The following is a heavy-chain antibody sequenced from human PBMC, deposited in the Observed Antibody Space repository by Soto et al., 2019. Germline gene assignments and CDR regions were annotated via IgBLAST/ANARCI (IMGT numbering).Heavy chain of an antibody. CDR1: GGTFSSYA. CDR3: VRDASSGYRGWWDP. Sequence: SVKVSCKXSGGTFSSYAISWVRQAPGQGLEWMGGIIPIFGTANYAQKFQGRVTITADESTNTAYMELGSLRSDDTAVYYCVRDASSGYRGWWDPWGQGTLVTVSS. D-gene: IGHD5-12*01. CDR2: IIPIFGTA. V-gene: IGHV1-69*13. J-gene: IGHJ5*02.